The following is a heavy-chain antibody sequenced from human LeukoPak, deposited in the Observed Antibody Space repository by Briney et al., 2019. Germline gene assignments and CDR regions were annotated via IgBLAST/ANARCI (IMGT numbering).Heavy chain of an antibody. D-gene: IGHD3-10*01. J-gene: IGHJ4*02. V-gene: IGHV3-21*01. CDR1: GFTFSSYS. CDR2: ISSSSSYI. CDR3: ASESDRFGELFPDY. Sequence: KSGGSLRLSCAASGFTFSSYSMNWVRQAPGKGLEWVSSISSSSSYIYYADSVKGRFTISRDNAKNSLYLQMNSLRAEDTAVYYCASESDRFGELFPDYWGQGPWSPSPQ.